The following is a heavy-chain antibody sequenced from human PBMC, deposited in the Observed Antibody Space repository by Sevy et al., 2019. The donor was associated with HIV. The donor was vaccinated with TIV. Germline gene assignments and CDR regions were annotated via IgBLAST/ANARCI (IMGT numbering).Heavy chain of an antibody. V-gene: IGHV1-18*01. CDR2: ISAYNGNT. D-gene: IGHD3-3*02. CDR1: GYTFTSYG. CDR3: ARDSIFGVVTLYYYGMDV. J-gene: IGHJ6*02. Sequence: ASVKVSCKASGYTFTSYGISWVRQAPGQGLEWMGWISAYNGNTNYAQKLQGRVTMTTDTSTSTACMELRSLRSDDTAVYYCARDSIFGVVTLYYYGMDVWGQGTTVTVSS.